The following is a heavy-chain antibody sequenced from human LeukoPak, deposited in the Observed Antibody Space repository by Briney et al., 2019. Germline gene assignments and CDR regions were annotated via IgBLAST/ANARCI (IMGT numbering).Heavy chain of an antibody. J-gene: IGHJ4*02. V-gene: IGHV3-30*18. CDR3: AKDDFRRGRSFDY. CDR1: GFTFSSYG. CDR2: ISYDGSNK. D-gene: IGHD2-21*02. Sequence: GRSLRLSCAASGFTFSSYGMHWVRQAPGKGLEWVAVISYDGSNKYYADSVKGRFTISRDNSKNTLYLQMNSLRAEDTAVYYCAKDDFRRGRSFDYWGQGTLVTVSS.